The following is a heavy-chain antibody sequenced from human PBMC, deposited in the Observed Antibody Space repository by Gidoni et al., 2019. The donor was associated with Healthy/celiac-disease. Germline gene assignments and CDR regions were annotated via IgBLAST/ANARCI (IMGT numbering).Heavy chain of an antibody. V-gene: IGHV4-34*01. Sequence: QVQLQQWCAGLLKPSETLSLTCAVYGGSFSGYYLSWIRQPPGQGLEWSGEINHNGSTNYKPSLKSRVTKSVDTSNNQLSRKLSDVTAADKGVYYCARSGRGRIYDFWSGYYDYWGQGTLVTVSS. J-gene: IGHJ4*02. CDR1: GGSFSGYY. CDR2: INHNGST. CDR3: ARSGRGRIYDFWSGYYDY. D-gene: IGHD3-3*01.